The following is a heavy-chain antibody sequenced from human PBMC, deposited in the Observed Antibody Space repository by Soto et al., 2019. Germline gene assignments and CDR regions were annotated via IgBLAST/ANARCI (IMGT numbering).Heavy chain of an antibody. CDR2: IYYSGST. V-gene: IGHV4-31*03. J-gene: IGHJ4*02. D-gene: IGHD1-1*01. Sequence: PSEILSLTCTVSGGSISSGGYYWSWIRQHPGKGLEWIGYIYYSGSTYYNPSLKSRVTISVDTSKNQFSLKLSSVTAADTAVYYCASSRLAGTTDLDYWGQGTLVPVSS. CDR3: ASSRLAGTTDLDY. CDR1: GGSISSGGYY.